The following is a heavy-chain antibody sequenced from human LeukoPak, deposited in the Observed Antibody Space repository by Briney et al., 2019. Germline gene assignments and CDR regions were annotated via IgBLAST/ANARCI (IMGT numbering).Heavy chain of an antibody. D-gene: IGHD2-15*01. J-gene: IGHJ4*02. V-gene: IGHV3-23*01. CDR2: ISGSGGST. CDR1: GFTFSSYA. CDR3: AKVYSNGDYYFDY. Sequence: PGGSLRLSCAASGFTFSSYAVSWVRQAPGKGLEWVSAISGSGGSTYYADSVKGRFTISRDNSKNTLYLQMNSLRAEDTAVYYCAKVYSNGDYYFDYWGQGTLVTVSS.